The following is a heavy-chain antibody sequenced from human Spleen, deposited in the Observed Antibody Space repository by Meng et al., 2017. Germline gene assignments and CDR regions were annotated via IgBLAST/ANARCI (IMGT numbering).Heavy chain of an antibody. CDR1: GFTFSSYW. CDR3: ARDLGGIFAY. CDR2: INTDGSTT. J-gene: IGHJ4*02. Sequence: GESLKISCVASGFTFSSYWMHWVRPDPGKGLVWVSRINTDGSTTSHADSVKGRFTISRDNAKNTLYLQMNSLRAEDTAVYYCARDLGGIFAYWGQGALVTVSS. V-gene: IGHV3-74*01. D-gene: IGHD6-13*01.